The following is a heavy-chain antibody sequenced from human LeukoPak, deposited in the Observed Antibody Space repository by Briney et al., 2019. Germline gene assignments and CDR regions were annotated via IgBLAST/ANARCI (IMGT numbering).Heavy chain of an antibody. D-gene: IGHD3-10*01. J-gene: IGHJ6*03. CDR1: GYTFTGYY. V-gene: IGHV1-2*02. CDR2: INPNSGGT. Sequence: ASVKVSCKASGYTFTGYYMHWVRQAPGQGLEWMGWINPNSGGTNYAQKFQGRVTMTRDTSISTAYMELSRLRSDDTAVYYCARGGLGGYYYYYMDVWGKGTTVTVSS. CDR3: ARGGLGGYYYYYMDV.